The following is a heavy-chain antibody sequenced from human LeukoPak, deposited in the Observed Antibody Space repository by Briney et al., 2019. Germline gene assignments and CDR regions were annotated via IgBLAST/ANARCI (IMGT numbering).Heavy chain of an antibody. CDR1: GFTFSNFA. V-gene: IGHV3-23*01. D-gene: IGHD1-1*01. CDR3: AKLIPQTGC. J-gene: IGHJ4*02. CDR2: ISDSGGST. Sequence: GGSLRLPCAASGFTFSNFAMGWVRQAPGKGLEWVSSISDSGGSTYYADSVRGRFTISRDNSKNTLYLQMNSLRAEDTALYYCAKLIPQTGCWGQGTLVTVSS.